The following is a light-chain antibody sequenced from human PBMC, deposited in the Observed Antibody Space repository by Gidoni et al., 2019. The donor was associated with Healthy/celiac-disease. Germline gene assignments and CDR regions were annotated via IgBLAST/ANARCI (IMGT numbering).Light chain of an antibody. Sequence: DIVMTQSPDSLAGSLGERATINCKASQNILYSSNNKNYLAWYQQKPGQPPKLLIYWASTRESGVPDRFSGSGSGTHFTLPIRSLQAEDVAVYYCQQYYSTPSWTFGQGTKVEIK. V-gene: IGKV4-1*01. J-gene: IGKJ1*01. CDR1: QNILYSSNNKNY. CDR2: WAS. CDR3: QQYYSTPSWT.